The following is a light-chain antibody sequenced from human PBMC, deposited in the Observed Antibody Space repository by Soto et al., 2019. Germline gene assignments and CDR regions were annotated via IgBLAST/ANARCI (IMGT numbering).Light chain of an antibody. CDR1: QGISDY. CDR2: EAS. CDR3: QNYNRPPRT. V-gene: IGKV1-27*01. J-gene: IGKJ4*02. Sequence: DIQMTQSPASLSASVGDRVTITCRASQGISDYLAWYQQKPGKAPKLLIYEASTVQSGVPSRFSGSVSETYFTITISSLQSEDVTTYYCQNYNRPPRTFGGGTKVDIK.